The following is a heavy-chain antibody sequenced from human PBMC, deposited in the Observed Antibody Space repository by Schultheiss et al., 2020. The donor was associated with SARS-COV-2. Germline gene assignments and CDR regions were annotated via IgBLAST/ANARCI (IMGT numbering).Heavy chain of an antibody. CDR3: ASGVYRFLEWQERDY. J-gene: IGHJ4*03. CDR1: GGSFSGYY. Sequence: GSLRLSCAVYGGSFSGYYWNWIRQPPGKGLQWIGEINHSGSTNYNPSLKSRVTISVDTSKHQFSLRLRSATAADTAVYYCASGVYRFLEWQERDYWGQGTTVTVSS. V-gene: IGHV4-34*01. CDR2: INHSGST. D-gene: IGHD3-3*01.